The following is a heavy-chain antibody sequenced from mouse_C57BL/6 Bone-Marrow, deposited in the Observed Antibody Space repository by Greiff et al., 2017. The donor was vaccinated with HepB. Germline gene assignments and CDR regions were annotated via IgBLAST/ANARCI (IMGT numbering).Heavy chain of an antibody. CDR1: GFSFNTYA. D-gene: IGHD2-10*02. CDR3: VRYDSYAMDY. V-gene: IGHV10-1*01. Sequence: EVHLVESGGGLVQPKGSLKLSCAASGFSFNTYAMNWVRQAPGKGLEWVARIRSKSNNYATYYADSVKDRFTISRDDSESMLYLQMNNLKTEDTAMYYCVRYDSYAMDYWGQGTSVTVSS. CDR2: IRSKSNNYAT. J-gene: IGHJ4*01.